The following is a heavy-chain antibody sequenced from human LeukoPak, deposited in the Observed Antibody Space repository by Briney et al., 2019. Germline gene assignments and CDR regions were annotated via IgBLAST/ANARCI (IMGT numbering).Heavy chain of an antibody. CDR3: ARHVGLGIAAAELDY. CDR1: GGSISSYY. V-gene: IGHV4-59*08. D-gene: IGHD6-13*01. CDR2: IYYSGST. J-gene: IGHJ4*02. Sequence: SETLSLTCTVSGGSISSYYWSWIRQPPGKGLEWIGYIYYSGSTNYNPSLKSRVTISVDTSKNQFSLKLSSVTAADTAVYYCARHVGLGIAAAELDYWGQGTLVTVSS.